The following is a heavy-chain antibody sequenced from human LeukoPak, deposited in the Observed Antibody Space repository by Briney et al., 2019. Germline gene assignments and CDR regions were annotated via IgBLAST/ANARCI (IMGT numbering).Heavy chain of an antibody. CDR2: ISYDGSNK. CDR1: GFTFTSHG. CDR3: AKEWYSGSYNFDY. V-gene: IGHV3-30*18. Sequence: GGSLRLSCAASGFTFTSHGMHWVRQAPGKGLEWVAVISYDGSNKYYADSVKGRFTISRDNSKNTLYLQMNSLRAEDTAVYYCAKEWYSGSYNFDYWGQGTLVTVSS. D-gene: IGHD1-26*01. J-gene: IGHJ4*02.